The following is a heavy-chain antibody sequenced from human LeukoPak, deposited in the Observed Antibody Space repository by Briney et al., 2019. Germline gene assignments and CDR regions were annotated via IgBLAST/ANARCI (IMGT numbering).Heavy chain of an antibody. D-gene: IGHD3-3*01. CDR2: INSDGSST. Sequence: PGGSLRLSCAASGFTFSSYWMHWVRQAPGKGLVWVSRINSDGSSTSYADSVKGRFTISRDSAKNTLYLQMNSLRAEDTAVYYCARDGRVVQWDYYYYMDVGGKGTTVTVSS. V-gene: IGHV3-74*01. J-gene: IGHJ6*03. CDR1: GFTFSSYW. CDR3: ARDGRVVQWDYYYYMDV.